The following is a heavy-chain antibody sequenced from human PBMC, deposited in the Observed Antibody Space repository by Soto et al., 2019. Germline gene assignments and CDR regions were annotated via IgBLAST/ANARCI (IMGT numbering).Heavy chain of an antibody. D-gene: IGHD6-13*01. CDR1: GYTFTSYG. J-gene: IGHJ3*01. V-gene: IGHV1-18*01. CDR3: ARDLMTGISSWYSVHDAVDV. Sequence: GASVKVSCKASGYTFTSYGISWVRQAPGQGLEWMGWISAYNGNTNYAQKLQGRVTMTTDTSTSTAYMELRSLRSDDTAVYYCARDLMTGISSWYSVHDAVDVWGQGTMVTVSS. CDR2: ISAYNGNT.